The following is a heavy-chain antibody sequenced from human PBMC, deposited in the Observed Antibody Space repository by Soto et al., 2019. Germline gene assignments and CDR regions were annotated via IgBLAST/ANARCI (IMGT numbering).Heavy chain of an antibody. CDR2: IYYSGST. J-gene: IGHJ4*02. Sequence: NPSETLSLTCTVSGGSISSYYWSWIRQPPGKGLEWIGYIYYSGSTNYNPSLKSRVTISVDTSKNQFSLKLSSVTAADTAVYYCARVPDYYDSSGYYYNYFDYWGQGTLVTVSS. V-gene: IGHV4-59*01. CDR3: ARVPDYYDSSGYYYNYFDY. CDR1: GGSISSYY. D-gene: IGHD3-22*01.